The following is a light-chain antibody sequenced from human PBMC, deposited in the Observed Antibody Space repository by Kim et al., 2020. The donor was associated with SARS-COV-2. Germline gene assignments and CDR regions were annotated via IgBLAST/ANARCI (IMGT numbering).Light chain of an antibody. J-gene: IGKJ1*01. Sequence: DIVMTQSPLSLPVTPGEPASISCRSSQSLLHVNGYNYLDWYLQKPGQSPHLLIYLGSNRTSGVPDRFSGSGSGTDFTLKIRRVEAEDAGVYYCMQALQTPWTFGQGTKVDIK. CDR2: LGS. V-gene: IGKV2-28*01. CDR1: QSLLHVNGYNY. CDR3: MQALQTPWT.